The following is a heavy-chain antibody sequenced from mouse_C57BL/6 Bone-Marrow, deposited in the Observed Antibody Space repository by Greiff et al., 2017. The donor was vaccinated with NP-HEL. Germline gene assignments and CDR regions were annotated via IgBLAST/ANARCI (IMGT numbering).Heavy chain of an antibody. V-gene: IGHV1-82*01. J-gene: IGHJ2*01. CDR1: GYAFSSSW. Sequence: VQLVESGPELVKPGASVKISCKASGYAFSSSWMNWVKQRPGKGLEWIGRIYPGDGDTNYNGKFKGKATLTADKSSSTAYMQLSSLTSEDSAVYFCAREGIYDGYPLDYWGQGTTLTVSS. CDR2: IYPGDGDT. CDR3: AREGIYDGYPLDY. D-gene: IGHD2-3*01.